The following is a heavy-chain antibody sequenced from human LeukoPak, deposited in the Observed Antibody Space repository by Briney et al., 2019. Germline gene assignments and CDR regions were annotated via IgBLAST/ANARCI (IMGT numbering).Heavy chain of an antibody. CDR1: GYTFTSYG. CDR2: ISAYNGNT. Sequence: ASVKVSCKASGYTFTSYGISWVRQAPGQGLEWMGWISAYNGNTNYAQKLQGRVTITRDTSASTAYMELSSLRSEDTAVYYCARRLLWFGETRDYYYYGMDVWGQGTTVTVSS. J-gene: IGHJ6*02. V-gene: IGHV1-18*01. D-gene: IGHD3-10*01. CDR3: ARRLLWFGETRDYYYYGMDV.